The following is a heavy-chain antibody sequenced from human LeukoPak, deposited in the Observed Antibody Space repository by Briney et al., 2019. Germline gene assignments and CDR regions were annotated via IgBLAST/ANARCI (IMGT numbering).Heavy chain of an antibody. V-gene: IGHV3-30*18. D-gene: IGHD2-2*01. CDR2: ISYDGSNK. Sequence: GRSLRLSCAASGFTFGSYGMHWVRQAPGKGLEWVAVISYDGSNKYYADSVKGRFTISRDNSKNTLYLQMNSLRAEDTAVYYCAKPAQPEAVAEYFQHWGQGTLVTVSS. CDR1: GFTFGSYG. J-gene: IGHJ1*01. CDR3: AKPAQPEAVAEYFQH.